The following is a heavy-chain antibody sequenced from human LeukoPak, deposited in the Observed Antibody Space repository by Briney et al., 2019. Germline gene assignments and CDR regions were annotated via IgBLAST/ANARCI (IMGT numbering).Heavy chain of an antibody. CDR1: GFTFSSYS. CDR2: ISSSSSYV. Sequence: NPGGSLRLSCAASGFTFSSYSMNWVRQAPGKGLEWVSSISSSSSYVYYADSVKGRFTISRDNAKNSLYLQMNSLRAEDTAVYYCARDNSPAIAAAGHDYWGQGTLVTVSS. J-gene: IGHJ4*02. D-gene: IGHD6-13*01. CDR3: ARDNSPAIAAAGHDY. V-gene: IGHV3-21*01.